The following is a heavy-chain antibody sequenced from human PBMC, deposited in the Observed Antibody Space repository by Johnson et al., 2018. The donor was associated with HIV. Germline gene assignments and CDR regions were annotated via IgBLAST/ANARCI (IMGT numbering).Heavy chain of an antibody. CDR3: ARDSTPWGGDYVGYAFDI. CDR2: ISGSGIST. V-gene: IGHV3-23*04. CDR1: GFTFSSYA. J-gene: IGHJ3*02. D-gene: IGHD4-17*01. Sequence: VHLVESGGGVVQPGRSLRLSCAASGFTFSSYAMSWVRQAPGKGLEWVAGISGSGISTHYADSVKGRFTIARDNAKNSLYLLMNSLRAEDTAVYYCARDSTPWGGDYVGYAFDIWGQGTMVTVSS.